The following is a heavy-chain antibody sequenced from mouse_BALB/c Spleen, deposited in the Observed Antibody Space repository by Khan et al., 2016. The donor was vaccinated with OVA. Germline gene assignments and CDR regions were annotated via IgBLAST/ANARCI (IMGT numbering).Heavy chain of an antibody. CDR3: AREEAWYYFDY. CDR1: GYIFTSYW. J-gene: IGHJ2*01. D-gene: IGHD3-2*02. CDR2: IHPGTDNT. V-gene: IGHV1S132*01. Sequence: LEVSGAELVRPGASVKLSCKTSGYIFTSYWIHWVKQRSGQGLEWIARIHPGTDNTYYNEKLKDKATVTADTSSSTAYMQLSSLKSVDSAVYFCAREEAWYYFDYWGQGSTLTVSS.